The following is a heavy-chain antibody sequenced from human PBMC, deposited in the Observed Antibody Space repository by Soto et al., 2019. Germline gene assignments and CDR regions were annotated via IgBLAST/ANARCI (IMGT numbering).Heavy chain of an antibody. D-gene: IGHD2-8*02. CDR3: ARFRDCTGSTCDPSFGFDL. V-gene: IGHV1-18*01. J-gene: IGHJ3*01. CDR1: GYTFSTHG. CDR2: ITPYNGNT. Sequence: QVQLVQSGPEVKKPGASVKVSCRASGYTFSTHGLSWVRQAPGQGLEWMGWITPYNGNTNYEQKLRGRLTMTTDTSTITGYMEVRSLRSDDTAVYYCARFRDCTGSTCDPSFGFDLWGPGTLVTVSS.